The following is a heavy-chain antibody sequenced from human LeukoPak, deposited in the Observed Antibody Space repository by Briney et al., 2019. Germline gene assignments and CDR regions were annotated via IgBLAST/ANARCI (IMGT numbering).Heavy chain of an antibody. V-gene: IGHV4-4*02. CDR3: AAFRDGYNWHLDS. D-gene: IGHD5-24*01. CDR2: IYHSGST. J-gene: IGHJ4*02. CDR1: GGSISSSNW. Sequence: PSETLSLTCAVSGGSISSSNWWSWVRQPPGKGPEWIGEIYHSGSTNYNPSLKSRVTISVDKSKNQFSLKLSSVTAADTAVYYCAAFRDGYNWHLDSWGQGTLVTVSS.